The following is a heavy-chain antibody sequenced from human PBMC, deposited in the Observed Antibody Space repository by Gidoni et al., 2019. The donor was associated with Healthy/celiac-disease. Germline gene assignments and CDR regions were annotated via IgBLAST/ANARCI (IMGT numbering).Heavy chain of an antibody. J-gene: IGHJ3*01. V-gene: IGHV3-21*01. D-gene: IGHD6-13*01. CDR1: AFTFSSYS. CDR2: MSSSSSYI. Sequence: EVQLVESGGGLVKPGGSLRLSCAASAFTFSSYSMNWVRQAPGKGLEWVSSMSSSSSYIYYADSVKGRFTISRDNAKNSLYLQMNSLRAEDTAVYYCARTGHSSSWYLWGQGTMVTVSS. CDR3: ARTGHSSSWYL.